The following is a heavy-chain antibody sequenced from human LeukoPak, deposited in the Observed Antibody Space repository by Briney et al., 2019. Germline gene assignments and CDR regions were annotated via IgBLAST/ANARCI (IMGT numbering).Heavy chain of an antibody. Sequence: SETLSLTCSVSGASMRRYYWSWIRQPPGKGLEWIGRIYTSGTTNYNLSLRSRVTMSVDTSKNQFSLKLSSVTAADTAVYYCARDFRQRAGFSTSYNWFDPWGQGTLVTVSS. CDR3: ARDFRQRAGFSTSYNWFDP. V-gene: IGHV4-4*07. D-gene: IGHD2-2*01. CDR1: GASMRRYY. J-gene: IGHJ5*02. CDR2: IYTSGTT.